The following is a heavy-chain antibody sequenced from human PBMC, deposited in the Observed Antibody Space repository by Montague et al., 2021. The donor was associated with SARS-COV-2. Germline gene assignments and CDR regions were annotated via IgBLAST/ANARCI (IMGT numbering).Heavy chain of an antibody. V-gene: IGHV4-4*07. Sequence: SETLSLTCTASGGSISSYYWSWIRQPAGKGLEWIGRFYTTGSTNYNPSLKSRVTISVDTSKNRFSLKLSSVTAADTAVYYCAKQALTRYCTSTTCFGAAFDIWGQGTMVTVSS. D-gene: IGHD2-2*01. J-gene: IGHJ3*02. CDR3: AKQALTRYCTSTTCFGAAFDI. CDR2: FYTTGST. CDR1: GGSISSYY.